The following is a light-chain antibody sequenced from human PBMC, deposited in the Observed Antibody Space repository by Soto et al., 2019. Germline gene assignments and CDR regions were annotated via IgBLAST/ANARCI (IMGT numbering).Light chain of an antibody. CDR2: AAI. J-gene: IGKJ4*01. Sequence: DIQMTQSPSSVSASIGDRVTITCRASQDIDSWLAWFHQKPGEAPRLLIYAAISLHSGVPSRFSGAGSGTEFSLTISSLQPEDFATYFCQQGNSFPLTFGGGTKVEIK. CDR3: QQGNSFPLT. V-gene: IGKV1-12*01. CDR1: QDIDSW.